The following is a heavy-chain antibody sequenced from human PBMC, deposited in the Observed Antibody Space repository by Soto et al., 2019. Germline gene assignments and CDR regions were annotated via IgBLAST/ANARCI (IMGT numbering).Heavy chain of an antibody. J-gene: IGHJ4*02. Sequence: GGSLRLSCAASGFSFSTYSINWVRQAPGKGLEWVSYISSSSSTIYYADSVKGRFTISRDNAKNSLYLQMNSLRAEDTAVYYCARDLPDYWGQGTLVTVSS. CDR1: GFSFSTYS. V-gene: IGHV3-48*01. CDR2: ISSSSSTI. CDR3: ARDLPDY.